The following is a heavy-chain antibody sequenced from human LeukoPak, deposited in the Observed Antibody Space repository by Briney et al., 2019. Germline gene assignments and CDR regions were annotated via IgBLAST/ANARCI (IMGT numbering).Heavy chain of an antibody. Sequence: WASVKVSCKASGYTFTAYGFIWVRQAPGQGLEWMGWISAYNGNTNYTQKLQGRVTMTTDTSTSTAYMELSSLRSEDTAVYYCARDWAHGSFDYWGQGTPVIVSS. CDR2: ISAYNGNT. D-gene: IGHD3-10*01. J-gene: IGHJ4*02. V-gene: IGHV1-18*01. CDR1: GYTFTAYG. CDR3: ARDWAHGSFDY.